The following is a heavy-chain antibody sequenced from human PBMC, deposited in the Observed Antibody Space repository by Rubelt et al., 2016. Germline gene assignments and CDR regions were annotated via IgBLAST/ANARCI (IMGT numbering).Heavy chain of an antibody. CDR2: IKQDGSEE. Sequence: EVQLVESGGGLVQPGGSLRLSCAASGFTFSSYWMSWVRQAPGKGLEWVANIKQDGSEEYYVDSVKGPFTISRDNAKNSLCLQMNSLRAEDTAVYYCARDLGSDSSSFGAFDIWGQGTMVTVSS. D-gene: IGHD6-13*01. V-gene: IGHV3-7*03. CDR1: GFTFSSYW. CDR3: ARDLGSDSSSFGAFDI. J-gene: IGHJ3*02.